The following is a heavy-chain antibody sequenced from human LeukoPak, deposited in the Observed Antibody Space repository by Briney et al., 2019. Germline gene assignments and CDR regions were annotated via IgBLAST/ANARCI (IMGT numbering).Heavy chain of an antibody. V-gene: IGHV1-2*02. J-gene: IGHJ4*02. D-gene: IGHD2-8*01. CDR2: INPNSGGT. Sequence: GASVKVSCKASGYTFTGYYMHWVRQAPGQGLERMGWINPNSGGTNYAQKFQGRVTMTRDTSTSTAYMELRSLRSDDTAVYYCARASLNGGVFNYWGLGTLVTVSS. CDR3: ARASLNGGVFNY. CDR1: GYTFTGYY.